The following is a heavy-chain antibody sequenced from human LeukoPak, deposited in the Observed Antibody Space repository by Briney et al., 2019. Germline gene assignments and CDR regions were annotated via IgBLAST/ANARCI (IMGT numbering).Heavy chain of an antibody. Sequence: WGSLTLSCAASGFTFSSYTMSWVRQAPGKGLEWVSSISGSGVSTYYADYVKGRFTLSRDNSKNTLYLQINSLRAEDTAVYYCAKQWRGTGDAFDIWGEGTVDPVSS. V-gene: IGHV3-23*01. CDR2: ISGSGVST. CDR3: AKQWRGTGDAFDI. CDR1: GFTFSSYT. D-gene: IGHD3/OR15-3a*01. J-gene: IGHJ3*02.